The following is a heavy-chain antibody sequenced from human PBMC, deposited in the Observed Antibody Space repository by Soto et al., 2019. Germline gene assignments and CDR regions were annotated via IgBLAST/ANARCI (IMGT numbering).Heavy chain of an antibody. Sequence: SETLSLTCIVSGGSVNSGTSYWAWLRQPPGQELEWIGLISFGGTAFYSVSLNSRGTMSVDTSQNQFSLRLTSVTAADTAVYYCLRLNQEDYITKHDWFEPWGQGILVTVS. CDR3: LRLNQEDYITKHDWFEP. CDR1: GGSVNSGTSY. D-gene: IGHD2-2*01. J-gene: IGHJ5*02. V-gene: IGHV4-39*01. CDR2: ISFGGTA.